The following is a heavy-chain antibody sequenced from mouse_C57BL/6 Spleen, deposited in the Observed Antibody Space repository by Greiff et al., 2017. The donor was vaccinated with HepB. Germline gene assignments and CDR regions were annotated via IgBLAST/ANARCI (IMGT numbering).Heavy chain of an antibody. J-gene: IGHJ4*01. D-gene: IGHD2-1*01. CDR1: GFNIKDDY. CDR2: IDPENGDT. CDR3: TTNGNSAYAMDY. Sequence: VQLQQSGAELVRPGASVKLSCTASGFNIKDDYMHWVKQRPEQGLEWIGWIDPENGDTEYASKFQGKATITADTSSTTAYLQLSSLTSEDTAVYYCTTNGNSAYAMDYWGQGTSVTVSS. V-gene: IGHV14-4*01.